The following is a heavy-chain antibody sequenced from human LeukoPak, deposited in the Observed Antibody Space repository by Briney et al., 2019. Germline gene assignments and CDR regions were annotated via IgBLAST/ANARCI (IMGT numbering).Heavy chain of an antibody. D-gene: IGHD3-10*01. Sequence: ASVKVSCKASGGTFSSYAISWVRQAPGQGLEWMGGIIPIFGTANYAQKFQGRVTITADESTSTAYMELSSLRSDDTAVYYCARDMVRGSNWFDPWGQGTLVTVSS. J-gene: IGHJ5*02. CDR2: IIPIFGTA. CDR1: GGTFSSYA. CDR3: ARDMVRGSNWFDP. V-gene: IGHV1-69*13.